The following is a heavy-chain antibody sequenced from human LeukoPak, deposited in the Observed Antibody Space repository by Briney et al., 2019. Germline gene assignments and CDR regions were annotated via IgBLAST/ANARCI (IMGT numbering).Heavy chain of an antibody. Sequence: GGSLRLSCAASGFTFSDYYMSWIRQAPGKGLEWVSYISSSGSTIYHADSVKGRFTISRDNAKNSLYLQMNSLRAEDTAVYYCAREASYYNWFDPWGQGTLVTVSS. J-gene: IGHJ5*02. CDR2: ISSSGSTI. CDR3: AREASYYNWFDP. D-gene: IGHD3-10*01. V-gene: IGHV3-11*01. CDR1: GFTFSDYY.